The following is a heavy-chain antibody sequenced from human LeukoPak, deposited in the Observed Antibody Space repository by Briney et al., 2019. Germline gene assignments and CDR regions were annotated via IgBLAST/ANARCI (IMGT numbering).Heavy chain of an antibody. J-gene: IGHJ4*02. Sequence: SETLSLTCTVSGGSLSSSSYYWGWIRQPAGKGLEWIGRIYTTGSTNYNPSLKSRVTISVDTSENQFSLRLSSVTAADTAVYYCARGSLGREVSAFFKNWGQGILVTVSS. CDR2: IYTTGST. D-gene: IGHD5/OR15-5a*01. V-gene: IGHV4-61*02. CDR1: GGSLSSSSYY. CDR3: ARGSLGREVSAFFKN.